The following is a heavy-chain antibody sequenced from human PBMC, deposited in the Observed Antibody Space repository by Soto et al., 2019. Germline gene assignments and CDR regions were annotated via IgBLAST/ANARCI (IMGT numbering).Heavy chain of an antibody. CDR1: GYTFTSYA. D-gene: IGHD3-10*01. V-gene: IGHV7-4-1*01. J-gene: IGHJ6*02. CDR2: INTNTGNP. CDR3: ARDMTVRGVIGHYYYYGMDV. Sequence: ASVKVSCKASGYTFTSYAMNWVRQAPGQGLEWMGWINTNTGNPTYAQGFTGRFVFSLDTSVSTAYLQICSLKAEDTAVYYCARDMTVRGVIGHYYYYGMDVWGQGTTVTV.